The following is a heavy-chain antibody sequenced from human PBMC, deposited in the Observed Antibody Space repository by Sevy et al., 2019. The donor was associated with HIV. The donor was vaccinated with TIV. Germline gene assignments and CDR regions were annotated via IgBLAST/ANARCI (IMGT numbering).Heavy chain of an antibody. CDR3: ARVGTYDSSGYYY. CDR1: GFTFSSYS. J-gene: IGHJ4*02. D-gene: IGHD3-22*01. Sequence: GGSLRLSCAASGFTFSSYSMNWVRQAPGKGLEWVSSISSSSSYIYYAHSVKGRFTISRDNAKNSLYLQMNSLRAEDTAVYYCARVGTYDSSGYYYWGQGTLVTVSS. CDR2: ISSSSSYI. V-gene: IGHV3-21*01.